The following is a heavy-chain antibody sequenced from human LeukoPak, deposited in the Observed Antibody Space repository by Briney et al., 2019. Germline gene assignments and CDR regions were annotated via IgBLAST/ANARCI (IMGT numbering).Heavy chain of an antibody. V-gene: IGHV1-8*01. CDR2: MNPNSGNT. CDR1: GYTFTSYD. CDR3: ARGNERIFGGAANYYYYMGV. J-gene: IGHJ6*03. D-gene: IGHD3-3*01. Sequence: ASVKVSCKASGYTFTSYDINWVRQATGQGLEWMGWMNPNSGNTGYAQKFQGRVTMTRNTSISTAYMELSSLRSEDTAVYYCARGNERIFGGAANYYYYMGVWGKGTTVTVSS.